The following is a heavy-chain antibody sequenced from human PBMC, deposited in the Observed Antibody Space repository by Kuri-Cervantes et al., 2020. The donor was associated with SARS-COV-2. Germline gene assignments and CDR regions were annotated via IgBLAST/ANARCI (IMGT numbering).Heavy chain of an antibody. J-gene: IGHJ4*02. CDR3: ASLGGAGDLSPPFDY. CDR2: IIPIFGTA. V-gene: IGHV1-69*13. CDR1: GGTFSSYA. D-gene: IGHD3-10*01. Sequence: SVKVSCKASGGTFSSYAISWVRQAPGQGLEWMGGIIPIFGTANYAQKFQGRVTITADESTSTAYMELSSLRSEDTAVYYCASLGGAGDLSPPFDYWGQGTLVTVSS.